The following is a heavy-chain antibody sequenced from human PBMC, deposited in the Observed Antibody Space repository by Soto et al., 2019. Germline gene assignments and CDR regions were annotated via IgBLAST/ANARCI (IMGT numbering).Heavy chain of an antibody. J-gene: IGHJ4*02. CDR3: ARGDYGSGSYYFDY. CDR2: ISGSGGST. D-gene: IGHD3-10*01. Sequence: PGGSLRLSCAASGFTFSSYAMSWVRQAPGKGLEWVSAISGSGGSTYYADSVKGRFTISRDNSKNTLYLQMNSLRAEDTAVYYCARGDYGSGSYYFDYWGQGTLVTVSS. CDR1: GFTFSSYA. V-gene: IGHV3-23*01.